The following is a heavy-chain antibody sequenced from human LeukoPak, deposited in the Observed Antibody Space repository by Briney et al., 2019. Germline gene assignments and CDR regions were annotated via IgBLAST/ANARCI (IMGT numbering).Heavy chain of an antibody. D-gene: IGHD2-2*01. CDR2: IYSGGST. CDR1: GFTVSSNY. CDR3: ARRGKRGSGYCSSTSCRNAFDI. V-gene: IGHV3-53*01. Sequence: GGSLRLSCAASGFTVSSNYMSWVRQAPGKGLEWVSVIYSGGSTYYADSVKGRFTISRDNSKNTLYLQMNSLRAEDTAVYYCARRGKRGSGYCSSTSCRNAFDIWGQGTMVTVSS. J-gene: IGHJ3*02.